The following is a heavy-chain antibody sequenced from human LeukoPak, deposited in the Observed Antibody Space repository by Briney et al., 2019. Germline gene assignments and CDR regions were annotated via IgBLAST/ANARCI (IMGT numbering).Heavy chain of an antibody. CDR2: IYSGGST. J-gene: IGHJ6*03. Sequence: PGGSLRLSCAASGFTVSSNYMSWVRQAPGKGLEWVSVIYSGGSTYYADSVKGRFTISRDNSKNTLYLQMNSLRAEDTAVYYCARGWGYCSSTSCYFDYYYMDVWGQGTLVTVSS. V-gene: IGHV3-53*01. CDR3: ARGWGYCSSTSCYFDYYYMDV. CDR1: GFTVSSNY. D-gene: IGHD2-2*01.